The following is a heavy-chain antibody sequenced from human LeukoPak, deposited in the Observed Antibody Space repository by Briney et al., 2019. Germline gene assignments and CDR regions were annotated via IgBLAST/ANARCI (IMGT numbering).Heavy chain of an antibody. D-gene: IGHD1-26*01. J-gene: IGHJ3*02. CDR3: ATYSGSSIRGDAFDI. V-gene: IGHV1-18*01. Sequence: ASVKVSCKASGYTFTSYGISWVRQAPGQGLEWMGWISAYNGNTNYAQKLQGRVTMTTDTSTSTAYMELRSLRSDDTAVYYCATYSGSSIRGDAFDIWGQGTMVTVSS. CDR2: ISAYNGNT. CDR1: GYTFTSYG.